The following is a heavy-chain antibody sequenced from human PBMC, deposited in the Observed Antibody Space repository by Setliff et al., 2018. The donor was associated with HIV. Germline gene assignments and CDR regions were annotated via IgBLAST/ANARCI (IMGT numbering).Heavy chain of an antibody. CDR1: GASITSHY. J-gene: IGHJ5*02. V-gene: IGHV4-59*11. Sequence: SETLSLTCTVSGASITSHYWNWIRQPPGKGLEWIGDIYHSGSSNYNPSLKTRVTISVDKSKNQFSLKLTSVTAADTAVYYCARAFDSSAPWIDLWAQGTLVTVS. D-gene: IGHD3-22*01. CDR2: IYHSGSS. CDR3: ARAFDSSAPWIDL.